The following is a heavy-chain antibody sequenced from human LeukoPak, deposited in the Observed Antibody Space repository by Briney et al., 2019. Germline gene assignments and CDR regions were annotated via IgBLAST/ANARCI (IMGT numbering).Heavy chain of an antibody. D-gene: IGHD6-13*01. CDR1: GFTFSSYA. V-gene: IGHV3-21*01. CDR2: ISSSSSYI. Sequence: GGSLRLSCAASGFTFSSYAMSWVRQAPGKGLEWVSSISSSSSYIYYADSVKGRFTISRDNAKNSLYLQMNSLRAEDTAVYYCARADGSSWFNFWGQGTLVTVSS. CDR3: ARADGSSWFNF. J-gene: IGHJ4*02.